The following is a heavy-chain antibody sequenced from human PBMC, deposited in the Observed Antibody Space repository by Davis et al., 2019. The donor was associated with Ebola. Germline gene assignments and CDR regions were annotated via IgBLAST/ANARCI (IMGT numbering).Heavy chain of an antibody. D-gene: IGHD2-8*02. Sequence: MPSETLSLTCTVSGGSISSYYWSWIRPPPGKGLEWIGYIYYSGSTNYNPSLQSLVTISVDTSKHQFSLKLSSVTAADTAGYYCARLVAGGGANNWFDPWGQGTLVTVSS. CDR3: ARLVAGGGANNWFDP. J-gene: IGHJ5*02. CDR2: IYYSGST. V-gene: IGHV4-59*12. CDR1: GGSISSYY.